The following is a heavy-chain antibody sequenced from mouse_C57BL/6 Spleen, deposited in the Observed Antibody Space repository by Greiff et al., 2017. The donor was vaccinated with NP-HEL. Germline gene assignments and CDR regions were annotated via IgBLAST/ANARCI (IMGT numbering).Heavy chain of an antibody. CDR3: VRNDYLYFDY. Sequence: EVQGVESGGGLVQPKGSLKLSCAASGFSFNTYAMNWVRQAPGKGLEWVARIRSKSNNYATYYADSVKDRFTISRDDSESMLYLQMNNLKTEDTAMYYCVRNDYLYFDYWGQGTTLTVSS. CDR1: GFSFNTYA. J-gene: IGHJ2*01. V-gene: IGHV10-1*01. D-gene: IGHD2-4*01. CDR2: IRSKSNNYAT.